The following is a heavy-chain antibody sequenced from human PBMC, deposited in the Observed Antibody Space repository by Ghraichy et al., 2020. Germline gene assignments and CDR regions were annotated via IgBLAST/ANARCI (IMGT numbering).Heavy chain of an antibody. Sequence: SGPTLVKPTQTLTLTCSFSGFSLSTSGVGVGWIRQSPGKALEWLAVIYWDDDKRYSPSLRSRLTITKDTPKNQVVLTMTNMDPVDTGTYYCGHRKYNDAVNWNDGYWDYWGQGILVTVSS. D-gene: IGHD1-1*01. CDR1: GFSLSTSGVG. CDR2: IYWDDDK. V-gene: IGHV2-5*02. CDR3: GHRKYNDAVNWNDGYWDY. J-gene: IGHJ4*02.